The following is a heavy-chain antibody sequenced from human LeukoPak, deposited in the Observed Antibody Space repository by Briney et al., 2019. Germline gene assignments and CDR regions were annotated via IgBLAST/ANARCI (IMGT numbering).Heavy chain of an antibody. D-gene: IGHD3-16*02. CDR2: IYTSGST. CDR1: GGSISSGSYY. J-gene: IGHJ5*02. Sequence: SQTLSLTCTVSGGSISSGSYYWSWIRQPAGKGLEWIGRIYTSGSTNYNPSLKSRVTISVDTSKNQFSLKLSSVSAADTAVYYCARHGYDYVWGSYHYRWFDPWGQGTLVTVSS. CDR3: ARHGYDYVWGSYHYRWFDP. V-gene: IGHV4-61*02.